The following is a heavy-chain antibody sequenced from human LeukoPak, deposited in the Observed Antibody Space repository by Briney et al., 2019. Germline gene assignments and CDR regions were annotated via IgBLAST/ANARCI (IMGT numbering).Heavy chain of an antibody. V-gene: IGHV3-21*01. CDR1: GFSFSSHA. D-gene: IGHD3-22*01. CDR3: ATTDNHDSRGLRWYY. CDR2: ISSSSSNK. Sequence: GGSLRLSCATSGFSFSSHAMTWVRQAPGKGLEWVSSISSSSSNKYYTDSVKGRITISRDNAKNSLYLQMNSLRAEDTAVYYCATTDNHDSRGLRWYYWGQGTLVTVSS. J-gene: IGHJ4*02.